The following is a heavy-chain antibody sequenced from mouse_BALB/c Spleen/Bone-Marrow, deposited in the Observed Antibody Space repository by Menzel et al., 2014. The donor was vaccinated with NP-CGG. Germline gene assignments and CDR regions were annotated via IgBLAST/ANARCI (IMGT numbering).Heavy chain of an antibody. D-gene: IGHD4-1*01. CDR2: INPGSGGT. CDR1: GYAFTNYL. Sequence: QVQLQQSGAELVRPGTSVKVSCKASGYAFTNYLIEWVKQRPGQGLEWIGVINPGSGGTNYNEKFKGKATLTADKSSSTAYMQLSSLTSDDSAVYFCARELGRWYFDVWGAGTTVTASS. J-gene: IGHJ1*01. CDR3: ARELGRWYFDV. V-gene: IGHV1-54*01.